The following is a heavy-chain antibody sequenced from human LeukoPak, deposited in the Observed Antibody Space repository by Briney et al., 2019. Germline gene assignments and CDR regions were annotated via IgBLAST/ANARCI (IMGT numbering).Heavy chain of an antibody. CDR2: IYRSGSH. D-gene: IGHD2-15*01. V-gene: IGHV4-4*07. Sequence: SETLSLTCTVSGGSISRHYWSWIRQPAGKGLEWIGRIYRSGSHKYNLSLKSGVTISVDTCKIQFSLNLTSVTAADTAVYYCARERGVAMADCSGGSCYRSLDPGGERTLVTVSS. CDR3: ARERGVAMADCSGGSCYRSLDP. CDR1: GGSISRHY. J-gene: IGHJ5*02.